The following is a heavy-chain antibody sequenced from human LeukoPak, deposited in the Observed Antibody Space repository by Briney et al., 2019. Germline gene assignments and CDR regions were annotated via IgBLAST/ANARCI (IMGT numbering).Heavy chain of an antibody. J-gene: IGHJ4*02. CDR2: INPNSGGT. D-gene: IGHD3-3*01. CDR3: ARDGSYYDLDY. V-gene: IGHV1-2*04. Sequence: GASVKVSCKASGYTFTSYAMHWVRQAPGQGLEWMGWINPNSGGTNYAQKFQGWVTMTRDTSISTAYMELSRLRSDDTAVYYCARDGSYYDLDYWGQGTLVTVSS. CDR1: GYTFTSYA.